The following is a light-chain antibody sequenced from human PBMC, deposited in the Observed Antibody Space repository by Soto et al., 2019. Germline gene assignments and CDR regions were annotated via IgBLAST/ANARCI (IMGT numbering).Light chain of an antibody. CDR3: GSLDSSMSAYV. Sequence: VLTQPPSVSAAPGQKVTISCSGSSSNIGGNSVSWYQQLPGTAPKLLIYDDDKRPSGIPDRFSGSKSGTSATLGITGFQTGDEADYYCGSLDSSMSAYVFXTGTKGTV. V-gene: IGLV1-51*01. CDR2: DDD. CDR1: SSNIGGNS. J-gene: IGLJ1*01.